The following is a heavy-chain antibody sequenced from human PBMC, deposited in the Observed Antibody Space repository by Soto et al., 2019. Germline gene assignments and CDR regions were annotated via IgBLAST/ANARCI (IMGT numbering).Heavy chain of an antibody. D-gene: IGHD3-22*01. J-gene: IGHJ4*02. CDR1: GYTFTSYA. CDR3: ARMYYYDSSCYYFPLYFDY. V-gene: IGHV1-3*01. CDR2: INAGNGNT. Sequence: ASVKVSCKASGYTFTSYAMHWVRQAPGQRLEWMGWINAGNGNTKYSQKFQGRVTITSDTSASTAYMELSSLRSEDTAVYYCARMYYYDSSCYYFPLYFDYWGQGTLVTVSS.